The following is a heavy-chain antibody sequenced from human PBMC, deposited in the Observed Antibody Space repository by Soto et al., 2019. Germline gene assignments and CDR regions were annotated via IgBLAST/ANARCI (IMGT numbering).Heavy chain of an antibody. CDR2: ISYDGSNK. Sequence: QVQLVESGGGVVQPGRSLRLSCAASGFTFSSYAMHWVRQAPGKGLEWVAVISYDGSNKYYADSVKGRFTISRDNSKNTLYLQMNSLRAEDTAVYYCARVPTVVTTAYYFDYWGQGTLLTVSS. CDR1: GFTFSSYA. V-gene: IGHV3-30-3*01. CDR3: ARVPTVVTTAYYFDY. J-gene: IGHJ4*02. D-gene: IGHD4-17*01.